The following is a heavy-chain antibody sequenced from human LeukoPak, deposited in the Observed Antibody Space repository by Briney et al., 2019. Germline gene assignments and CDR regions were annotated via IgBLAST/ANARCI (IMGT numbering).Heavy chain of an antibody. V-gene: IGHV3-30-3*01. D-gene: IGHD3-16*01. Sequence: GGSPRLSCAASGFTFSSYAMHWVRQAPGKGLEWVAVISYDGSNKYYADSVKGRFTISRDNSKNTLYLQMNSLRAEDTAVYYCARVLNYVPGDYWGQGTLVTVSS. CDR2: ISYDGSNK. CDR3: ARVLNYVPGDY. CDR1: GFTFSSYA. J-gene: IGHJ4*02.